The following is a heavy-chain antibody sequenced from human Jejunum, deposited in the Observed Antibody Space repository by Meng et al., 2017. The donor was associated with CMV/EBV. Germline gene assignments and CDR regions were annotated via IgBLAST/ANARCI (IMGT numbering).Heavy chain of an antibody. CDR1: ASFSDNY. D-gene: IGHD1-14*01. J-gene: IGHJ4*02. CDR3: AGAPPVAAPGSYFDS. CDR2: VTPSGTA. V-gene: IGHV4-34*01. Sequence: ASFSDNYWGWIRQSPGKELGWIGEVTPSGTATYNPSLESRVTISRDTSKNQFSLRLTSVTVEDTAVYYCAGAPPVAAPGSYFDSWGQGAQVTVSS.